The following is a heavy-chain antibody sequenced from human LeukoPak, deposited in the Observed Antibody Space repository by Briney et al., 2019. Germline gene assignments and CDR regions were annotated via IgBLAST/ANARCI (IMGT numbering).Heavy chain of an antibody. V-gene: IGHV4-34*01. CDR1: GGSFSGYY. J-gene: IGHJ4*02. CDR2: INHSGST. CDR3: ASLWVTTAKEGFDY. Sequence: PSETLSLTCAVYGGSFSGYYWSWIRQPPGKGLEWIGEINHSGSTNYNPSLKSRVTISVDTSKNQFSLKLSSVTAADTAVYYCASLWVTTAKEGFDYWGQGTLVTVSS. D-gene: IGHD4-11*01.